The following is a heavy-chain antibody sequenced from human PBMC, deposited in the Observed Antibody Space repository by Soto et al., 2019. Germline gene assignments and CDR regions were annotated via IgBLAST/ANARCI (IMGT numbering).Heavy chain of an antibody. Sequence: GGSLRLSWAASGFTFSSYSMNRVRQAPGKGLEWVSYISSSSSTIYYADSVKGRFTISRDNAKNSLYLQMNSLRAEDTAVYYCAREGFYYYYGMDVWGQGTTVTVSS. J-gene: IGHJ6*02. CDR3: AREGFYYYYGMDV. CDR1: GFTFSSYS. V-gene: IGHV3-48*01. CDR2: ISSSSSTI.